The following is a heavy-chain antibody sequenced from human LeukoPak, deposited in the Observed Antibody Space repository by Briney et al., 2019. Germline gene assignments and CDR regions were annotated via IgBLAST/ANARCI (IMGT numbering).Heavy chain of an antibody. J-gene: IGHJ6*04. D-gene: IGHD3-10*02. CDR2: ISSSGSTI. CDR1: GFTFDGYG. Sequence: PGGSLRLSCVASGFTFDGYGMSWVRQAPGKGLEWVSYISSSGSTIYYADSVKGRFTISRDNAKNSLYLQMNSLRAEDTAVYYCAELGITMIGGVWGKGTTVTISS. V-gene: IGHV3-48*03. CDR3: AELGITMIGGV.